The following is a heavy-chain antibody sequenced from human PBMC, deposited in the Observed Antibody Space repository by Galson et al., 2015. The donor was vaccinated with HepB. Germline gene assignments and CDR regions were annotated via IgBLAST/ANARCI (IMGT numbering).Heavy chain of an antibody. V-gene: IGHV5-10-1*01. CDR3: AREWDDYYGSGINAFDI. CDR2: IDPSDSYT. Sequence: QSGAEMKKPGESLRISCKGSGYSFTSYWISWVRQMPGRGLEWMGRIDPSDSYTNYSPSFQGHVTISADKSISTAYLQWSSLKASDTAMYYCAREWDDYYGSGINAFDIWGQGTMVTVSS. J-gene: IGHJ3*02. D-gene: IGHD3-10*01. CDR1: GYSFTSYW.